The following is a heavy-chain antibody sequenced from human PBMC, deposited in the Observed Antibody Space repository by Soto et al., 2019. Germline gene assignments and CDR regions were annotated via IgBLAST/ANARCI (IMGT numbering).Heavy chain of an antibody. V-gene: IGHV5-51*01. D-gene: IGHD1-1*01. CDR3: ASTVQHGRGGMDV. Sequence: GDSQKISCKGSGYNFTSYWIGWVRQLPGKGLEWMGIIYPGDSDTRYSPSFQGQVTISADKSISTAYLQWSSLKASDTAMYYCASTVQHGRGGMDVWGQGTTVTVSS. CDR1: GYNFTSYW. CDR2: IYPGDSDT. J-gene: IGHJ6*02.